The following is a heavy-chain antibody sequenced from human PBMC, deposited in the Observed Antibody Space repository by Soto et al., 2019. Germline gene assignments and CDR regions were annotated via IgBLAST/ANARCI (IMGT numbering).Heavy chain of an antibody. CDR3: AHIVVACLGYYIDY. Sequence: QITLKESGPTLVKPTQTLTLTCTFSGFSLSSTRMAVGWIRQPPGKALEWLALIYWDDDKRYSPFLKSRLTITKDTSKNQVVLTMSNMDPVDTARYYCAHIVVACLGYYIDYWGQGTLVTVSS. V-gene: IGHV2-5*02. D-gene: IGHD5-12*01. CDR2: IYWDDDK. J-gene: IGHJ4*02. CDR1: GFSLSSTRMA.